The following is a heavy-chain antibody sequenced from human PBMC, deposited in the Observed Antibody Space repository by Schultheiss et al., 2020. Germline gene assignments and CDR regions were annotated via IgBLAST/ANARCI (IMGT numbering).Heavy chain of an antibody. CDR1: GFTFSNSD. D-gene: IGHD6-19*01. J-gene: IGHJ4*02. CDR3: AKGGIAVAGTVHDY. Sequence: GGSLRLSCAASGFTFSNSDMNWVRQAPGKGLEWVGFIRSKAYGGTTEYAASVKGRFTISRDDSKSIAYLQMNSLKTEDSAVYYCAKGGIAVAGTVHDYWGQGTLVTVSS. CDR2: IRSKAYGGTT. V-gene: IGHV3-49*04.